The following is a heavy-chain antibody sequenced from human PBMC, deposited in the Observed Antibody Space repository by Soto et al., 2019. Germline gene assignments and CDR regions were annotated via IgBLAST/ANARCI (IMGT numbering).Heavy chain of an antibody. J-gene: IGHJ4*02. CDR2: IYYSGSA. Sequence: SETLSLTCTVSGGSISGYYWSWIRQPPEKGLEWIGYIYYSGSATYNPSLKSRVTISVDTSKNQFSLNLSSVTAADTAVYYCARSPGYYFDYWGQGTLVTVSS. D-gene: IGHD3-10*01. CDR1: GGSISGYY. CDR3: ARSPGYYFDY. V-gene: IGHV4-59*08.